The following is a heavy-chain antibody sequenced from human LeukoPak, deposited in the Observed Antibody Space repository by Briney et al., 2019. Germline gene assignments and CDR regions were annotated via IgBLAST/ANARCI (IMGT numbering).Heavy chain of an antibody. CDR1: GFTVSSNY. V-gene: IGHV3-53*01. CDR3: AKDHDYSNYVPFDF. Sequence: GGSLRLSCAASGFTVSSNYMSWVRQAPGKGLEWVSVIYSGGSTYYADSVKGRFTISRDNSKNTLYLQMNSLRAEDTAVYYCAKDHDYSNYVPFDFWDQGTLVTVSS. D-gene: IGHD4-11*01. J-gene: IGHJ4*02. CDR2: IYSGGST.